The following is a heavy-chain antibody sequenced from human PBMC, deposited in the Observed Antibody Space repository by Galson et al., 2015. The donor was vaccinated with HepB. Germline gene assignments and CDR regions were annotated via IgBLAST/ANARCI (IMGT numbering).Heavy chain of an antibody. CDR1: GGSISNRNW. CDR3: AREGGPPSYAGVGLDV. Sequence: SETLSLTCAVSGGSISNRNWWNWVRQSPGKGLGWIGEIFHSGITNYNPSLKSRVTMSVDTSKNQISLRLTSVTAADTAVYYCAREGGPPSYAGVGLDVWGQGTTVTVSS. CDR2: IFHSGIT. V-gene: IGHV4-4*02. J-gene: IGHJ6*02. D-gene: IGHD2-8*01.